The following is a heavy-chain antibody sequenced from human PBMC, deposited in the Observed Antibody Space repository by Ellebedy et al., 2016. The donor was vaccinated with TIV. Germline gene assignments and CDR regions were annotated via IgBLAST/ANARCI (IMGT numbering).Heavy chain of an antibody. Sequence: ASVKVSCKASGYTFPSYGISWVRQAPGQGLEWMGWISAYNGNTNYAQKFQGRVTITADESTSTAYMELSSLRSEDTAVYYCARGGSGSYYYYYGMDVWGQGTTVTVSS. D-gene: IGHD1-26*01. CDR3: ARGGSGSYYYYYGMDV. CDR2: ISAYNGNT. V-gene: IGHV1-18*04. CDR1: GYTFPSYG. J-gene: IGHJ6*02.